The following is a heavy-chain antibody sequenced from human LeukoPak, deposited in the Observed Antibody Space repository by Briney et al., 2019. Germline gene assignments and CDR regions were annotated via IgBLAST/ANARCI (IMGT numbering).Heavy chain of an antibody. J-gene: IGHJ6*02. CDR1: GFTFSSYS. CDR2: ISSSSSYI. Sequence: GGSLRLSCAASGFTFSSYSMNWVRQAPGKGLEWASSISSSSSYIYYADSVKGRFTISRDNAKNSLYLQMNSLRAEDTAVYYCARDTQDRITIFGVVIISVGMDVWGQGTTVTVSS. V-gene: IGHV3-21*01. CDR3: ARDTQDRITIFGVVIISVGMDV. D-gene: IGHD3-3*01.